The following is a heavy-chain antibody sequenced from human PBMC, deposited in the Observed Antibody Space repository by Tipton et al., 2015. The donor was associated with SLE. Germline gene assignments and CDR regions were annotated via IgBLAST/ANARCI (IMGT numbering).Heavy chain of an antibody. CDR2: INSDGTTE. D-gene: IGHD2-2*02. V-gene: IGHV3-30*02. CDR3: AKFIGYTNGLFDL. J-gene: IGHJ2*01. Sequence: GSLRLSCAASGFTLSPYGMHWVRQRPGKGLEWVALINSDGTTEYYVDFVKGRFTISRDNSRNTLYLQMENLRPEDTSLYYCAKFIGYTNGLFDLWGRGTLVTISS. CDR1: GFTLSPYG.